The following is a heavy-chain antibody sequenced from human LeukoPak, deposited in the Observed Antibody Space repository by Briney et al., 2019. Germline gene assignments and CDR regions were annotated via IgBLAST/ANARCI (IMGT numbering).Heavy chain of an antibody. V-gene: IGHV4-4*07. CDR2: IHSSSST. CDR1: GGSVSSSY. J-gene: IGHJ6*03. CDR3: AREDGSSWRYYYYYMDV. Sequence: SETLSLTCTVSGGSVSSSYWSWIRQPAGMRLEWIGRIHSSSSTNYNPSLKSRVTMSLDTSKNQFSLRLSSVTAADTAVYYCAREDGSSWRYYYYYMDVWGKGTTVTVPS. D-gene: IGHD6-13*01.